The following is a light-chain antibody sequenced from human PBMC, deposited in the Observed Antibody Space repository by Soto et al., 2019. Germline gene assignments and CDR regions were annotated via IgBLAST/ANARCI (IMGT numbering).Light chain of an antibody. CDR3: QQYGSSPRT. V-gene: IGKV3-20*01. CDR2: GAS. J-gene: IGKJ1*01. Sequence: EIVLTQLPDTLSLSPGERAILSCRASQSVSSSSLAWYQQKRGQAPRLLIHGASSRATGIPDRFSGSGSGTDFTLTISRLEPEDFAVYYCQQYGSSPRTFGQGTKVDIK. CDR1: QSVSSSS.